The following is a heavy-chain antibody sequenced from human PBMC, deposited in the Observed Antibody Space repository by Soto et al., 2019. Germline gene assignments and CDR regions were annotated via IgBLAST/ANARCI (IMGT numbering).Heavy chain of an antibody. J-gene: IGHJ5*02. V-gene: IGHV4-59*01. CDR1: DGSISTFC. CDR2: IYNTETT. D-gene: IGHD2-2*01. Sequence: SETLSLTCTVSDGSISTFCWSWIRQSPGKGLEWIGYIYNTETTDYSPSMKGRLTISVDPSKNQFSLNLRSVTAADTAVYYCAKEGTTSPYNWFDPWGQGTLVTVSS. CDR3: AKEGTTSPYNWFDP.